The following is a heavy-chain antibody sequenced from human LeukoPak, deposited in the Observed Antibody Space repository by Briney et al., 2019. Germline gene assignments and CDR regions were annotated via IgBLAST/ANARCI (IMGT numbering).Heavy chain of an antibody. D-gene: IGHD1-7*01. CDR2: IKSETDGGTI. Sequence: GGSLRLSCAASGFTFTNAWMSWVRQAPGKGLQWVGRIKSETDGGTIDYAAPVKGRFTNSTDDSKDTLYLQKNSLKTDGTAVYYCTTDPILNGTVGYWGQGTLVTVSS. CDR1: GFTFTNAW. CDR3: TTDPILNGTVGY. J-gene: IGHJ4*02. V-gene: IGHV3-15*01.